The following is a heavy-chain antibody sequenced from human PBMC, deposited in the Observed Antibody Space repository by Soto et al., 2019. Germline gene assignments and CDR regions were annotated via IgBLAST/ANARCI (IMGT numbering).Heavy chain of an antibody. CDR3: ARSPGGFTVATYFFDY. CDR2: IDWDDDK. J-gene: IGHJ4*02. D-gene: IGHD3-16*01. V-gene: IGHV2-70*04. CDR1: GFSLSSKGMR. Sequence: SGPTLVNPTQTLTLTCTFSGFSLSSKGMRVSWIRQPPGKALEWLARIDWDDDKFYSPSLRARLAISKGTSKNQVVLTMTNVDPMDTATYYCARSPGGFTVATYFFDYWGQGTLVTVSS.